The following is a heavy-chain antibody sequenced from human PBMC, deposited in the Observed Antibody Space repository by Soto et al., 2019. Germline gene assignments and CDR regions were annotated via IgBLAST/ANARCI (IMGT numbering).Heavy chain of an antibody. Sequence: SETLSLTCTVSGGSISSSSYYWGWIRQPPGKGLEWIGSIYYSGSTYYNPSLKSRVTISVDTSKNQFSLKLSSVTAADTAVYYCARHGGVEVVVAATQNYFDYWGQGTLVTVSS. CDR2: IYYSGST. D-gene: IGHD2-15*01. CDR3: ARHGGVEVVVAATQNYFDY. J-gene: IGHJ4*02. CDR1: GGSISSSSYY. V-gene: IGHV4-39*01.